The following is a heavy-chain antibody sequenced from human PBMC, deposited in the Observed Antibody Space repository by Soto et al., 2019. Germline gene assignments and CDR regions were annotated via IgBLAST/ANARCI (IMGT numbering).Heavy chain of an antibody. CDR1: GGSINSNTSF. CDR3: ARNIQGRYGGLEY. D-gene: IGHD5-18*01. Sequence: SENLSLTCTVSGGSINSNTSFWGWISQPPGKVPAWLGTVYYSGSTYYNPSLKSRVTTSVDRSKNQFSLKLSSVTAADTAVYYCARNIQGRYGGLEYWGQGTLVTVSS. V-gene: IGHV4-39*01. CDR2: VYYSGST. J-gene: IGHJ4*02.